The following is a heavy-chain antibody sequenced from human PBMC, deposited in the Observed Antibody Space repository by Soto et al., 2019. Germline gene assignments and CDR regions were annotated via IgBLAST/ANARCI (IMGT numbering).Heavy chain of an antibody. D-gene: IGHD2-2*01. Sequence: ESLKISCAASGFTFNTYSMHLFRQAPGKGLEWVSSISSRSTFIYYADSVKGRFTISRDNDNNSLYLQMNSLRAEDTALYYCATDPAGSTRPYYYGMDVWGQGTTV. V-gene: IGHV3-21*01. J-gene: IGHJ6*02. CDR2: ISSRSTFI. CDR1: GFTFNTYS. CDR3: ATDPAGSTRPYYYGMDV.